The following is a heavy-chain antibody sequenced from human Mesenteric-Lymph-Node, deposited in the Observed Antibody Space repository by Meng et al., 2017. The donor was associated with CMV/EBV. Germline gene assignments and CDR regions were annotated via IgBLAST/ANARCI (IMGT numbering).Heavy chain of an antibody. CDR1: GFTFDDYA. V-gene: IGHV3-20*04. CDR3: ARVTQLWTYYYGMDV. CDR2: ISGAGGDT. Sequence: GGSLRLSCTASGFTFDDYAMHWVRQAPGKGLEWVSGISGAGGDTYYADSVKGRFTISRGNAKNSLYLQMNSLRAEDTAVYYCARVTQLWTYYYGMDVWGQGTTVTVSS. D-gene: IGHD5-18*01. J-gene: IGHJ6*02.